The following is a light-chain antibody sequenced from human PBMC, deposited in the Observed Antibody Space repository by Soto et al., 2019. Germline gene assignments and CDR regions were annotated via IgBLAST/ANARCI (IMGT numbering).Light chain of an antibody. CDR3: QHSSSYPYS. CDR1: QNIDMW. CDR2: RAY. V-gene: IGKV1-5*03. Sequence: DIHMTQSPSTLSASVGDRVVITCRASQNIDMWLSWYQQKPRKAPQLLIYRAYFPESGVPPRFRGRGYGTEFTLTITSRQPDDFATYFCQHSSSYPYSFGQGTKLEI. J-gene: IGKJ2*03.